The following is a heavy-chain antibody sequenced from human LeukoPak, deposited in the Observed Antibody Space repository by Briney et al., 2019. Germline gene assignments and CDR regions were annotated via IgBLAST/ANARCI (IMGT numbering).Heavy chain of an antibody. CDR2: IWYDGSNK. Sequence: PGGSLRLSCAASGFTFSIYGMRLVRQAPGEGLGCVAVIWYDGSNKYYADSVKGRFTISRDNSKNTLYLQMNSLRAEDTAVYYCARGSLTSGSGSGMDVWGQGTTVTVSS. V-gene: IGHV3-33*01. D-gene: IGHD3-10*01. CDR3: ARGSLTSGSGSGMDV. CDR1: GFTFSIYG. J-gene: IGHJ6*02.